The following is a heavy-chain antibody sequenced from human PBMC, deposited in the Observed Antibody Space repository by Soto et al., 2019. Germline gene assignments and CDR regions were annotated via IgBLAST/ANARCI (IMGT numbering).Heavy chain of an antibody. CDR3: ARDLAAGDY. Sequence: QVQLVQSGAEVKKPGASVNISCKASGYTFINYYIHWVRQAPGQGLEWMAIINPTGGSTNYAQRFRGRVTLTRDTSTTTVYRELSSLRFEDTAVYYWARDLAAGDYGGQGTLVTVSS. V-gene: IGHV1-46*01. D-gene: IGHD6-25*01. CDR2: INPTGGST. CDR1: GYTFINYY. J-gene: IGHJ4*02.